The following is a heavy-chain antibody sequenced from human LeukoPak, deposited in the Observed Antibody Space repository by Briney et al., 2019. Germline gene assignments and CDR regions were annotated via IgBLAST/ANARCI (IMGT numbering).Heavy chain of an antibody. CDR3: ARGTYYYDSSGFQH. CDR1: GGSISSYY. Sequence: PSETLSLTCTASGGSISSYYWSWIRQPPGKGLEWIGYIYYSGSTNYNPSLKSRVTISVDTSKNQFSLKLSSVTAADTAVYYCARGTYYYDSSGFQHWGQGTLVTVSS. D-gene: IGHD3-22*01. V-gene: IGHV4-59*01. J-gene: IGHJ1*01. CDR2: IYYSGST.